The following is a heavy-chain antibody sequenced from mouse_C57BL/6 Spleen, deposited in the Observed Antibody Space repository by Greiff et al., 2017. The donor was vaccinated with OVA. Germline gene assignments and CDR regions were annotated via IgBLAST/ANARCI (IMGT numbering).Heavy chain of an antibody. CDR2: IWRGGST. Sequence: VQLQQSGPGLVQPSQSLSITCTVSGFSLTSYGVHWVRQSPGKGLEWLGVIWRGGSTDYNAAFMSRLSITKDNSKSQVFFKMNSLQADDTAIYYCAKNGADYPAWFAYWGQGTLVTVSA. CDR3: AKNGADYPAWFAY. J-gene: IGHJ3*01. V-gene: IGHV2-5*01. CDR1: GFSLTSYG. D-gene: IGHD2-4*01.